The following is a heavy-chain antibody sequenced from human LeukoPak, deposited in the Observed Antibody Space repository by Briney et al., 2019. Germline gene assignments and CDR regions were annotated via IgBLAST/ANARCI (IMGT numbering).Heavy chain of an antibody. CDR3: ARDRLAAAGFDY. V-gene: IGHV4-38-2*02. CDR2: IYHSGGT. CDR1: GYSISSGYY. Sequence: SETLSLTCAVSGYSISSGYYWGWIRQPPGKGLEWIGSIYHSGGTYYNPSLKSRVTISVDTSKNQFSLKLSSVTAADTAVYYCARDRLAAAGFDYWGQGTLVTVSS. J-gene: IGHJ4*02. D-gene: IGHD6-13*01.